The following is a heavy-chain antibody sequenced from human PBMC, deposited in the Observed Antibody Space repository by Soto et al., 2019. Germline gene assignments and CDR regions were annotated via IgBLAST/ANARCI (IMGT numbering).Heavy chain of an antibody. CDR2: IYYSGST. Sequence: SETLSLTCTVSGGSVSSGSYYWSWIRQPPGKGLEWIGYIYYSGSTDYNPSLKSRVTISVDTSKNQFSLKLSSVTAADTAVYYCARDGLYCSGGSCVGYWGQGTLVTVSS. CDR3: ARDGLYCSGGSCVGY. CDR1: GGSVSSGSYY. J-gene: IGHJ4*02. V-gene: IGHV4-61*01. D-gene: IGHD2-15*01.